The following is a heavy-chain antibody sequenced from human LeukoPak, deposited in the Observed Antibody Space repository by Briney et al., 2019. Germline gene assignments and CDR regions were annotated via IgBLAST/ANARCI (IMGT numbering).Heavy chain of an antibody. V-gene: IGHV3-15*01. CDR1: GLTFSNSC. J-gene: IGHJ2*01. D-gene: IGHD5-18*01. Sequence: GGSLRLSCAASGLTFSNSCMSWVRQAPGKGLEWVGRIKGKTDGGTTNYAAPVKGRFTISRDDSKNTLYLQMNSLKTEDTAVYYCTTRYTYGYWYFDLWGRGTLVTVSS. CDR2: IKGKTDGGTT. CDR3: TTRYTYGYWYFDL.